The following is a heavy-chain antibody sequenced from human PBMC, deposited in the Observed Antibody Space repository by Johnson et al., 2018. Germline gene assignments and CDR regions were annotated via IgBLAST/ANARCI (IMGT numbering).Heavy chain of an antibody. CDR3: VKHKYFGLGSFFEY. D-gene: IGHD7-27*01. CDR1: GFTFGDYS. Sequence: EVRLGEAGGGLVQPGRSLRLCCVASGFTFGDYSMHWVRQAPGKGLAWVSGIDWNSANAACVGSVEGRFPISRANAKQYPSLQMNSLRAEDTALYYCVKHKYFGLGSFFEYWGQGTLVTFSS. CDR2: IDWNSANA. V-gene: IGHV3-9*01. J-gene: IGHJ4*03.